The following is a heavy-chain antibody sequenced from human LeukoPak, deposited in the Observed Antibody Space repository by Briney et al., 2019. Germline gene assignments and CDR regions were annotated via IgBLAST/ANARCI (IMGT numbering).Heavy chain of an antibody. Sequence: PGGSLRLSCAASGFTFSSNYMSWVRQAPGKGLEGVGFIRSKAYGGATEYAASVKGRFTISRDDSKSIAYLQMNSLKTEDTAVYYCTRSLYGDYVFNRGQGTLVTVSS. CDR1: GFTFSSNY. V-gene: IGHV3-49*04. CDR3: TRSLYGDYVFN. CDR2: IRSKAYGGAT. D-gene: IGHD4-17*01. J-gene: IGHJ4*02.